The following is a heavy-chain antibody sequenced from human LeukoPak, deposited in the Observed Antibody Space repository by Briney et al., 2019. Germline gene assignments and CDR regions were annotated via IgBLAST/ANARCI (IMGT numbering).Heavy chain of an antibody. CDR1: GGSISSGDYY. Sequence: SETLSLTCTVSGGSISSGDYYWSWIRQPPGKGLEWIGYIYYSGSTYYNPSLKSRVTISVDTSKNQFSLKLSSVTAADTAVYYCARGLRWRYYYYGMDVWSQGTTVTVSS. CDR2: IYYSGST. V-gene: IGHV4-30-4*01. D-gene: IGHD5-24*01. J-gene: IGHJ6*02. CDR3: ARGLRWRYYYYGMDV.